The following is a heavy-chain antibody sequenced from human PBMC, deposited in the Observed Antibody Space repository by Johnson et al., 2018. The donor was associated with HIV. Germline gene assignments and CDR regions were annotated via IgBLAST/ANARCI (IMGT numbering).Heavy chain of an antibody. V-gene: IGHV3-13*01. J-gene: IGHJ3*01. D-gene: IGHD3-10*01. Sequence: VLLVESGGGLVQPGGSLRLSCAASGFTFRSYAMGWVRQATGKGLEWVSAIGTAGDTYYPGSVKGRFTISRENAKNSLYLQMNSLRDEDGAVYYCAVLCSGCADAFDVWGQGTMVTVS. CDR2: IGTAGDT. CDR3: AVLCSGCADAFDV. CDR1: GFTFRSYA.